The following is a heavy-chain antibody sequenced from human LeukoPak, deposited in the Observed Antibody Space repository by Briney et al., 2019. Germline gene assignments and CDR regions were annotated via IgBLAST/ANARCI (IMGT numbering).Heavy chain of an antibody. CDR1: GFTFSNNW. CDR3: ARGKAVDI. CDR2: IKQDGSEK. Sequence: GGSLRLSCAASGFTFSNNWMTWVRQAPGNGLEWVANIKQDGSEKRYEDSVKGRFTISRDNAKNSVYLQMNSLRAEDTALYYCARGKAVDIWGQGTMVTVSS. V-gene: IGHV3-7*04. J-gene: IGHJ3*02.